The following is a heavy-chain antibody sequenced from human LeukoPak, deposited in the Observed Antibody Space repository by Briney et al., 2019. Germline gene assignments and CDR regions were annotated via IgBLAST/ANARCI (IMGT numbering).Heavy chain of an antibody. CDR1: GFTFSSYA. D-gene: IGHD4-17*01. Sequence: GGSLRLSCAASGFTFSSYAMSWVRQAPGKGLEWVAVISYDGSNKYYADSVKGRFTISRDNSKNTLYMQMNSLRSEDTAVYYCATARPIGSNTVTTDNGMDVWGQGTTVTVSS. V-gene: IGHV3-30*03. J-gene: IGHJ6*02. CDR2: ISYDGSNK. CDR3: ATARPIGSNTVTTDNGMDV.